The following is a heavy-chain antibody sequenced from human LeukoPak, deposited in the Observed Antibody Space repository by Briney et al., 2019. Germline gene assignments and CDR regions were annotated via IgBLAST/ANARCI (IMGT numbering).Heavy chain of an antibody. CDR3: AKDGLYSSSWYDPYYFDY. V-gene: IGHV3-23*01. Sequence: PSETLSLTCAVYGGSFSGYYWSWVRQAPGKGLEWVSTISGSGGSTYYADSVKGRFTISRDNSKNTLYLQMNSLRAEDTAVYYCAKDGLYSSSWYDPYYFDYWGQGTLVAVSS. CDR1: GGSFSGYY. D-gene: IGHD6-13*01. J-gene: IGHJ4*02. CDR2: ISGSGGST.